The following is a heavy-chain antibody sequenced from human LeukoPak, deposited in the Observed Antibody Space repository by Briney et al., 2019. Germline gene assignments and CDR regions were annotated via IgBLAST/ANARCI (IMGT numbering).Heavy chain of an antibody. J-gene: IGHJ4*02. CDR3: ARVDDYGDSHFDY. CDR1: GFTFSSYW. CDR2: INSDGSST. Sequence: GGSLRPSCAASGFTFSSYWMHWVRQAPGKGLVWVSRINSDGSSTSYADSVKGRFTISRDNAKNTLYLQMNSLRAEDTAVYYCARVDDYGDSHFDYWGQGTLVTVSS. D-gene: IGHD4-17*01. V-gene: IGHV3-74*01.